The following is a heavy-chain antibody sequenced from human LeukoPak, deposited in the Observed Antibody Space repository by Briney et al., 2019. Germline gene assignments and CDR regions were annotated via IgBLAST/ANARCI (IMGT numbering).Heavy chain of an antibody. Sequence: GGSLRLSCAASGFTFSSYSLNWVRQAPGKGLEWVSYISSSSSTIYYADSVKGRFTISRDNAKNSLYLQMNSLRAEDTAVYYCAGERVFDYWGQGTLVTVSS. V-gene: IGHV3-48*04. J-gene: IGHJ4*02. CDR1: GFTFSSYS. CDR2: ISSSSSTI. CDR3: AGERVFDY.